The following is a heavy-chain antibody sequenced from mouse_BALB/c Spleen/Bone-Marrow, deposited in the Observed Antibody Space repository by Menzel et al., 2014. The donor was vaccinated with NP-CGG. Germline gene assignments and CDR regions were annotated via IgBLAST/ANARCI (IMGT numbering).Heavy chain of an antibody. CDR2: IWAGGST. D-gene: IGHD2-10*02. CDR1: GFSLTSYG. V-gene: IGHV2-9*02. J-gene: IGHJ4*01. CDR3: ARDQYGNYFYYAMDY. Sequence: VKLQESGPGLVAPSQSLSITCTVSGFSLTSYGVHWVRQPPGKGLEWLGVIWAGGSTNYNSALMSRLSISKDNSKSQAFIKMKRLETDDTPMCHCARDQYGNYFYYAMDYCGQGTSITASS.